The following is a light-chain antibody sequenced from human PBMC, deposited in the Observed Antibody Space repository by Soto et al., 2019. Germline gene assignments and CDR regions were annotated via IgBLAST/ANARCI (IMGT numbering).Light chain of an antibody. V-gene: IGKV3-20*01. CDR3: QQYGSSPFT. CDR1: QSVRSSY. J-gene: IGKJ3*01. Sequence: EIVLTQSPGTLSLSPGQRATLSCRASQSVRSSYLAWYQQKPGQAPRLLIYGASSRATGIPDRFSGSASGTDFTLTISRLESEDFAVYYCQQYGSSPFTFGRGTKGDIK. CDR2: GAS.